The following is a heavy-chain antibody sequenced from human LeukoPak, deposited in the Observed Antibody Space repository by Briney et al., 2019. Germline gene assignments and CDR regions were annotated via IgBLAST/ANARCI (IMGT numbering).Heavy chain of an antibody. D-gene: IGHD6-19*01. J-gene: IGHJ4*02. V-gene: IGHV3-48*01. CDR2: IGTSGNTI. Sequence: GGSLRLSCAASGFTFSGYIMNWVRQAPGKALEWVSFIGTSGNTIYYADSVKGRFTVSRDNAKNSLYLQMNSLRAEDTAVYYCARDQWLDYWGQGTLVTVSS. CDR3: ARDQWLDY. CDR1: GFTFSGYI.